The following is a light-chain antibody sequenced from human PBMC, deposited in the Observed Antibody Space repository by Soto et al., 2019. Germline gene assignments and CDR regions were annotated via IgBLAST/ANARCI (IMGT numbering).Light chain of an antibody. CDR2: SNN. CDR1: SSNIGSNT. CDR3: AAWDDSLNGPV. J-gene: IGLJ2*01. Sequence: VVTQPPSASGTPGQRVTISCSGSSSNIGSNTVNWYQQLPGTAPKLLIYSNNQRPSGVPDRFSGSKSGTSASLAISGLQSEDEADYYCAAWDDSLNGPVFGGGTKLTVL. V-gene: IGLV1-44*01.